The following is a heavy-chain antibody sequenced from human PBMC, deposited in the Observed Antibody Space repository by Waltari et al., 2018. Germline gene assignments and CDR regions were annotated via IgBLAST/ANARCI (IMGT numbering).Heavy chain of an antibody. Sequence: QVQLQESGPGLVKPSETLSLTCAVSGYSISSGYYWGWTRQPPGKGLEWIGSLYHSGSTYYNPSLDSRVTISVETSKNQFALKLSSVTAADTAVYYCARDGVAAAVSDNWFDPWGQGTLVTVSS. J-gene: IGHJ5*02. V-gene: IGHV4-38-2*02. CDR3: ARDGVAAAVSDNWFDP. CDR2: LYHSGST. CDR1: GYSISSGYY. D-gene: IGHD6-13*01.